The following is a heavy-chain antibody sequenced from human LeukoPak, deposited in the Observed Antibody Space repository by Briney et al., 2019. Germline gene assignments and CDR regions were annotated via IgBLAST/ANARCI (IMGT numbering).Heavy chain of an antibody. J-gene: IGHJ4*02. Sequence: GGSLRLSCAASGFSFSTYGMHWVRQAPGKGLEWVALIWNAGTNTYYADSVKGRFTISRDNSKNTLYLQMNRLRAEDTAVYYCAGDTPPGGDYYFDYWGQGTLVIVSS. V-gene: IGHV3-33*01. CDR1: GFSFSTYG. CDR2: IWNAGTNT. CDR3: AGDTPPGGDYYFDY. D-gene: IGHD3-16*01.